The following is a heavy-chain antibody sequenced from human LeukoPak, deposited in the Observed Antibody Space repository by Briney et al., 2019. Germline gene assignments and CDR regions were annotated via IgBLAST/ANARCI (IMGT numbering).Heavy chain of an antibody. D-gene: IGHD5-18*01. Sequence: SETLSLTCTVSGGSISSYYWSWIRQPPGKGLEWIGYIYYSGSTNYNPSLKSRVTISVDTSKNQFSLKLSSVTAADTAVYYCASLKSGYSYGGFDYWGQGTLVTVSS. J-gene: IGHJ4*02. CDR3: ASLKSGYSYGGFDY. CDR1: GGSISSYY. V-gene: IGHV4-59*08. CDR2: IYYSGST.